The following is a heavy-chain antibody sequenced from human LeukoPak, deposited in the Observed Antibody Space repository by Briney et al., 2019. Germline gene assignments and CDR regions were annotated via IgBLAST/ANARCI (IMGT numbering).Heavy chain of an antibody. CDR2: INSDGSST. CDR1: GFTFSSYW. J-gene: IGHJ4*02. CDR3: ARGAVSRDFDY. D-gene: IGHD4-17*01. V-gene: IGHV3-74*01. Sequence: GGSLRLSCAASGFTFSSYWMHWVRQAPGKGLVWVSRINSDGSSTSYADSVKGRFTISRDNAKNTLYLQMNSLRAEDTAVYYCARGAVSRDFDYWGQGTLVTVSS.